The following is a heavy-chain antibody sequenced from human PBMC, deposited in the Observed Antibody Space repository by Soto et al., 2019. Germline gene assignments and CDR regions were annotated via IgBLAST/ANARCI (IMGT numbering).Heavy chain of an antibody. J-gene: IGHJ4*02. Sequence: QVQLQESGPGLVKPSETLSLTCAVSGHSISSGYYWGWIRQPPGKGLEWIGSFYHSGSTYYNPSLKSRVTISVDTSKNQCSLKLSSVTAADTAVYYCARGEYYGSGNYFDYWGQGTLVTVSS. V-gene: IGHV4-38-2*01. CDR3: ARGEYYGSGNYFDY. D-gene: IGHD3-10*01. CDR1: GHSISSGYY. CDR2: FYHSGST.